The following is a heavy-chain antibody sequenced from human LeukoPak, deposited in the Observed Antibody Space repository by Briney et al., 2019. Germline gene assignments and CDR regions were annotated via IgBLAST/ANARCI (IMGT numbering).Heavy chain of an antibody. CDR1: GFTFSSYW. D-gene: IGHD2-8*01. CDR2: IKQDGSEK. V-gene: IGHV3-7*01. Sequence: GGSLRLSCAVSGFTFSSYWMNWVRQALGKGLEWVANIKQDGSEKNYVDSVKGRFTISRDNAKSSLFLQMNDLRAEDTAVYYCAKGGRGNGEVYWGQGTLVTVSS. J-gene: IGHJ4*02. CDR3: AKGGRGNGEVY.